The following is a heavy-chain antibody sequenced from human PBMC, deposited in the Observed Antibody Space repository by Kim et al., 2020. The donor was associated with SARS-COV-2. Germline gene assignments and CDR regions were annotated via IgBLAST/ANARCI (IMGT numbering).Heavy chain of an antibody. D-gene: IGHD3-16*01. Sequence: GGSLRLSCAASGFTFSNYWMSWVRQAPGKGLEWVANIKEDGSEKRYMDSVKGRFTISRDNAKNSLYLQMNSLRAEDTAVYYCARDGGLDGHQTDYWGHGT. CDR2: IKEDGSEK. J-gene: IGHJ4*01. V-gene: IGHV3-7*01. CDR3: ARDGGLDGHQTDY. CDR1: GFTFSNYW.